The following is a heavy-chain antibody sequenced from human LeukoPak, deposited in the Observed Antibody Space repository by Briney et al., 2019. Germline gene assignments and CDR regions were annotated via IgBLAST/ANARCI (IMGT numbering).Heavy chain of an antibody. CDR3: ARVDHAGITSGPIDS. D-gene: IGHD1-7*01. CDR1: GFTFSYYA. V-gene: IGHV3-64*01. CDR2: ISSNGGSI. Sequence: GGSLRLSCAASGFTFSYYAMHWVRQAPGKGLEYVSAISSNGGSIYYANSVKGRFTISRDNSKNTLYLQMGSLRAEDMAVYYCARVDHAGITSGPIDSWGQGTMVTVSS. J-gene: IGHJ3*02.